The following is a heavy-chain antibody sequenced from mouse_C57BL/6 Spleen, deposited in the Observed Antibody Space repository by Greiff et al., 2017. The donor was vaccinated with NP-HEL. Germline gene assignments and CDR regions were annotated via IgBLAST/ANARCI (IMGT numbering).Heavy chain of an antibody. D-gene: IGHD4-1*01. Sequence: VQLKQSGGGLVKPGGSLKLSCAASGFTFSDYGMHWVRQAPEKGLEWVAYISSGSSTIYYADTVKGRFTISRDNAKNTLFLQMTSLRSEDTAMYYCARHWVSDYWGQGTTLTVSS. J-gene: IGHJ2*01. V-gene: IGHV5-17*01. CDR1: GFTFSDYG. CDR3: ARHWVSDY. CDR2: ISSGSSTI.